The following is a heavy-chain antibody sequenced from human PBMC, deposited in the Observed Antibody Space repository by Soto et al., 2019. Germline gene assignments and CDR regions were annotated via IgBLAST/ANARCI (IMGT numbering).Heavy chain of an antibody. CDR1: GYTFTSYG. Sequence: ASVKVSCKASGYTFTSYGISWVRQAPGQGLEWMGWISAYNGNTNYAQKLQGRVTMTTDTSTSTAYMELRSLRSDDTAAYYCARDTLGPYSSDYWGQGTLVTVSS. CDR3: ARDTLGPYSSDY. V-gene: IGHV1-18*01. J-gene: IGHJ4*02. D-gene: IGHD6-13*01. CDR2: ISAYNGNT.